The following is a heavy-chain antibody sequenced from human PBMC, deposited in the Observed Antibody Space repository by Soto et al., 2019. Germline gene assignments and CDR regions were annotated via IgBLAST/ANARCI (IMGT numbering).Heavy chain of an antibody. V-gene: IGHV3-30-3*01. CDR2: ISYDGSNK. Sequence: PGGSLRLSCAASGFTFSSYAMHWVRQAPGKGLEWVAVISYDGSNKYYADSVKGRFTISRDNSKNTLYLQMNSLRAEDTAVYYCASSLDYGDYMYFDYWGQGTLVTVSS. J-gene: IGHJ4*02. D-gene: IGHD4-17*01. CDR1: GFTFSSYA. CDR3: ASSLDYGDYMYFDY.